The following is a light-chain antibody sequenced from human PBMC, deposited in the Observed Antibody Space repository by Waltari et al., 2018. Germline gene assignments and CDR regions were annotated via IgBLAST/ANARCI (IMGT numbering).Light chain of an antibody. J-gene: IGLJ3*02. CDR3: AAWDDSLSAWL. Sequence: QSVLTQTPPASGTPGQRLIMSCSGSSVNIGKNYVYWYHQLPGRAPKPLIYRNDQRPSGVPYRFSGSKSGTSASLAISGLRPDDEGDYYCAAWDDSLSAWLFGGGTKLVVL. V-gene: IGLV1-47*01. CDR1: SVNIGKNY. CDR2: RND.